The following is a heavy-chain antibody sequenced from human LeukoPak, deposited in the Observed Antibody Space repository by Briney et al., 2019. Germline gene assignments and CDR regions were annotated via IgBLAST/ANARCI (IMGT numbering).Heavy chain of an antibody. J-gene: IGHJ4*02. V-gene: IGHV3-23*01. Sequence: PGGSLRLSCAASGFTFGDYALNWVRQAPGKGLEWVSAISGSGGGTHYADSVKGRFTISKDNSKNMVYVQMSSLRAEDTAVYYCARGEGSCSDDFCWQYLSFWGQGTLVTVSS. D-gene: IGHD2-21*02. CDR2: ISGSGGGT. CDR1: GFTFGDYA. CDR3: ARGEGSCSDDFCWQYLSF.